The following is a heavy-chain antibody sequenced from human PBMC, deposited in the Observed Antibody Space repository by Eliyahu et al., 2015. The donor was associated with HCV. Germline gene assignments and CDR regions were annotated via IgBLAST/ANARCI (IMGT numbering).Heavy chain of an antibody. Sequence: QVQLVQSGAEVKKPGASVKVSCKASGYTFTSYDINWVRQATGQGLEWMGWMNPNSGNTGYAQKFQGRVTMTRNTSISTAYMELSSLRSEDTAVYYCARREATYYYDSSGDPAYYWGQGTLVTVSS. V-gene: IGHV1-8*01. CDR1: GYTFTSYD. CDR2: MNPNSGNT. CDR3: ARREATYYYDSSGDPAYY. J-gene: IGHJ4*02. D-gene: IGHD3-22*01.